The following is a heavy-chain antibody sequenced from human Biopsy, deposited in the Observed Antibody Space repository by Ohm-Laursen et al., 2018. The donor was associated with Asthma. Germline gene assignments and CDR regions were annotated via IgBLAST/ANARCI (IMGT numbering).Heavy chain of an antibody. CDR3: ARGYSGSDRIVYYYSGLEV. Sequence: SVKVSCKASGDSFSNYAISWVRQAPGQGLEWMGGLIPVLGTPDHAQMFEGRVTITADESTSTAYMELSSLSSEDTAVYYYARGYSGSDRIVYYYSGLEVWGQGTTVTVSS. J-gene: IGHJ6*02. D-gene: IGHD5-12*01. V-gene: IGHV1-69*13. CDR1: GDSFSNYA. CDR2: LIPVLGTP.